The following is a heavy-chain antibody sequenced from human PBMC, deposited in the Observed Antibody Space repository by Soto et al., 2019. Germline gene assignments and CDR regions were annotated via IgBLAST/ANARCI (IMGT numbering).Heavy chain of an antibody. D-gene: IGHD3-10*01. J-gene: IGHJ5*02. CDR1: GFTFSSYA. CDR3: AKDDSRGSGSSGWFDP. CDR2: VSGSGAST. Sequence: EVQLLESGGGLVQPGGSLRLSCAASGFTFSSYAMSWVRQAPGKGLEWVSAVSGSGASTYYADSVKGRFTISRDNSKNTLYLQMNSLRAEDTAVYYCAKDDSRGSGSSGWFDPWGQGTLVTVYS. V-gene: IGHV3-23*01.